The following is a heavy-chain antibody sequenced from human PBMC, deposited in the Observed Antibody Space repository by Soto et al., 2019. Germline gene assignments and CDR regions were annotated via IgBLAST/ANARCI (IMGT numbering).Heavy chain of an antibody. CDR1: GFTFSSYG. CDR2: ISYDGSNK. D-gene: IGHD3-10*01. V-gene: IGHV3-30*18. J-gene: IGHJ6*02. Sequence: GGSLRLSCAASGFTFSSYGMPGVRKAPGKGLEWVAVISYDGSNKYYADSVKGRFTISRDNSKNTLYLQMNSLRAEDTAVYYSAKALSSVRATYYYYYGMDVWGQGTTVTVSS. CDR3: AKALSSVRATYYYYYGMDV.